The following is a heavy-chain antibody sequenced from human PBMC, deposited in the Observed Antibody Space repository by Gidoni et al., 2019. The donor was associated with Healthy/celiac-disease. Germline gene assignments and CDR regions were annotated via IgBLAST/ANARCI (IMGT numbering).Heavy chain of an antibody. V-gene: IGHV3-9*01. CDR1: GFTFDDYA. CDR3: AKTVRSSSAPKYYFDY. D-gene: IGHD6-25*01. Sequence: EVQLVESGGGLVQPGRSLRLSCAASGFTFDDYAMHWVRQAPGKGLEWVSGISWNSGSIGYADSVKGRFTISRDNAKNSLYLQMNSLRAEDTALYYCAKTVRSSSAPKYYFDYWGQGTLVTVSS. CDR2: ISWNSGSI. J-gene: IGHJ4*02.